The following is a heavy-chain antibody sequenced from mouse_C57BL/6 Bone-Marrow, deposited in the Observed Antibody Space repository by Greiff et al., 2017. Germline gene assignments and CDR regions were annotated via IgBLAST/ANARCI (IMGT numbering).Heavy chain of an antibody. CDR2: INPNYGTT. CDR1: GYSFTDYN. J-gene: IGHJ3*01. D-gene: IGHD1-1*01. Sequence: QLQQSGPELVKPGASVKISCKASGYSFTDYNMNWVKQSNGKSLEWIGVINPNYGTTSYNQKFKGKATLTVDQSSSTAYMQLNSLTSEDSAADDCARGGFLLRSSWFAYWGQGTLVTVSA. CDR3: ARGGFLLRSSWFAY. V-gene: IGHV1-39*01.